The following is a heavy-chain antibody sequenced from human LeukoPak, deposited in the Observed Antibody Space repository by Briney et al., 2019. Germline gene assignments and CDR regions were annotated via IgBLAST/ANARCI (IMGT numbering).Heavy chain of an antibody. D-gene: IGHD5-18*01. J-gene: IGHJ4*02. CDR3: ARGEGYSYGRVYYFDY. V-gene: IGHV1-2*04. CDR1: GYTFTGYY. CDR2: INPNSGGT. Sequence: ASVKVSCKASGYTFTGYYMHWVRQAPGQGLEWMGWINPNSGGTNYAQKFQGWVTMTRDTSISTAYMELSRLRSDDTAVYYCARGEGYSYGRVYYFDYWGQGTLVTVSS.